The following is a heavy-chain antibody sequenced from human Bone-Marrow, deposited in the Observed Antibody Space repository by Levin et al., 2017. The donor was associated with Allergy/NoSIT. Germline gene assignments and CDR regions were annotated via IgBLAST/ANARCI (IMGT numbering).Heavy chain of an antibody. V-gene: IGHV3-74*01. D-gene: IGHD1-26*01. CDR1: GFTFSSYW. J-gene: IGHJ4*02. CDR2: INGDGSST. Sequence: GGSLRLSCAASGFTFSSYWMHWVRQAPGKGLVWVSRINGDGSSTNYADSVKGRFTISRDNAKNTLYLQMNSLRSDDTSVYYCARALIVGATSGGDYWGQGTLVTVSS. CDR3: ARALIVGATSGGDY.